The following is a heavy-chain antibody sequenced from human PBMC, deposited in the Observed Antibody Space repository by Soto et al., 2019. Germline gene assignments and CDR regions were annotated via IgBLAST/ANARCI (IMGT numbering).Heavy chain of an antibody. CDR1: GYTFTGYY. CDR3: ASYSVLSTWFGELEV. D-gene: IGHD3-10*01. CDR2: INPNSGGT. Sequence: AASVKVSCKASGYTFTGYYMHWVRQAPGQGLEWMGWINPNSGGTNYAQKFQGRVTMTRNTSISTAYMELSSLRSEDTAVYYCASYSVLSTWFGELEVWGQGTLVTVSS. V-gene: IGHV1-2*02. J-gene: IGHJ4*02.